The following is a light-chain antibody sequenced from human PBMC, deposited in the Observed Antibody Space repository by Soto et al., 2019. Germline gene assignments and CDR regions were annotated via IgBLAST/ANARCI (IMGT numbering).Light chain of an antibody. CDR2: TND. J-gene: IGLJ1*01. Sequence: QSVLTQPPSASLTPGQRVTISCSGSSSNIESNTVYWYQQLPGMAPRLLIHTNDRRPSGVPDRFSGSKSGTSASLAISGLQSEDEADYYCLAWDDSLNGNLFGTGTKVTVL. CDR3: LAWDDSLNGNL. CDR1: SSNIESNT. V-gene: IGLV1-44*01.